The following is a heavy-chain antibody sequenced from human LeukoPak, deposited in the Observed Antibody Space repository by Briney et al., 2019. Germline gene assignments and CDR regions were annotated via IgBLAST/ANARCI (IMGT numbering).Heavy chain of an antibody. J-gene: IGHJ4*02. CDR3: AKEESFHDKVFDY. CDR1: GFTFDDFA. Sequence: GGSLRLSCAASGFTFDDFAMHWVRQAPGKGPEWVSSISWDSGNKRYADSVRGRFTISRDNAKNSLYLQMNSLGPEDTAFYYCAKEESFHDKVFDYWGQGTLVTVSS. V-gene: IGHV3-9*01. D-gene: IGHD5/OR15-5a*01. CDR2: ISWDSGNK.